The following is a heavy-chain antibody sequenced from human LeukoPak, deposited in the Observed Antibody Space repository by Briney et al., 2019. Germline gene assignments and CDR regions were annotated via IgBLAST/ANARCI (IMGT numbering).Heavy chain of an antibody. Sequence: ASVKVSCKASGYTFTSYDINWVRQATGQGLEWMGWMNPNSGNTGYAQKFQGRVTITADESTSTAYMELSSLRSEDTAVYYCATSTVVKYFAWFDPWGQGTLVTVSS. D-gene: IGHD4-23*01. CDR2: MNPNSGNT. CDR1: GYTFTSYD. V-gene: IGHV1-8*01. J-gene: IGHJ5*02. CDR3: ATSTVVKYFAWFDP.